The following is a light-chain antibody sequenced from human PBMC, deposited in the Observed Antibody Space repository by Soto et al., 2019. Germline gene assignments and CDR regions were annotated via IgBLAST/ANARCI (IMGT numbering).Light chain of an antibody. Sequence: QSVLTQPPSVSGAPGQRFTISCTGSRSNIGAGYGVHWYQQLPGAVSKLLIYGNNNRPSGVPDRFVGSTSRTSASLAISGLQAEDEADYYCQSLDSSLSGCVFGTGTKMTI. V-gene: IGLV1-40*01. CDR1: RSNIGAGYG. CDR3: QSLDSSLSGCV. CDR2: GNN. J-gene: IGLJ1*01.